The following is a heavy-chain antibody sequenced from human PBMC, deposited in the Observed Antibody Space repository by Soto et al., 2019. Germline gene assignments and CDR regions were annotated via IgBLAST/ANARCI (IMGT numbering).Heavy chain of an antibody. Sequence: QVQLVQSGAEVKKLGSSVKVSCKASGGTFSSYAISWVRQAPGQGLEWMGGIIPIFGTANYAQKFQGRVTITADESTSTAYMELSSLRSEDTAVYYCARKWESSGYFPSAFDIWGQGTMVTVSS. J-gene: IGHJ3*02. CDR1: GGTFSSYA. CDR2: IIPIFGTA. D-gene: IGHD3-22*01. V-gene: IGHV1-69*01. CDR3: ARKWESSGYFPSAFDI.